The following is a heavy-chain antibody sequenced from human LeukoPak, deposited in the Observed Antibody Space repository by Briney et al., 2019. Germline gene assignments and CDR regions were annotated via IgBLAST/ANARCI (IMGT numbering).Heavy chain of an antibody. Sequence: GGSLRLSCAASGFTFSSYGMHWVRQAPGKGLEWVAFIRYDGSNKYYADSVKGRFTISRDNSKNTLYLQMNSLRAEDTAVYYCARGARYYYYYYMDVWGKGTTVTVSS. V-gene: IGHV3-30*02. CDR3: ARGARYYYYYYMDV. CDR1: GFTFSSYG. CDR2: IRYDGSNK. J-gene: IGHJ6*03.